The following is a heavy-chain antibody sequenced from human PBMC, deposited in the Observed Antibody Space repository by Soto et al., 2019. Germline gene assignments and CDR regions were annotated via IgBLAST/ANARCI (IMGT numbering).Heavy chain of an antibody. Sequence: QVHLVQSGAEVKNPGASVKVSCKGSGYDFTTYGITWVRQAPGQGLEWMALISAHTGNTNYAPTLQGRVTVTRDTSTSTAYIELRSLRSDDTAVYYCARGRYGDYWGQGALVTVSS. CDR3: ARGRYGDY. J-gene: IGHJ4*02. V-gene: IGHV1-18*01. D-gene: IGHD1-1*01. CDR2: ISAHTGNT. CDR1: GYDFTTYG.